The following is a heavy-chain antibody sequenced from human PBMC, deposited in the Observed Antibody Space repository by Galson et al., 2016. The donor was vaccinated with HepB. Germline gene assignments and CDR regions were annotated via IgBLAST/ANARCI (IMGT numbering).Heavy chain of an antibody. CDR1: GYTFTSYQ. CDR2: INPRGGDT. V-gene: IGHV1-46*01. J-gene: IGHJ2*01. D-gene: IGHD4/OR15-4a*01. CDR3: ARKGLSGGDWFFDI. Sequence: SVKVSCKAFGYTFTSYQLHWVRQAPGQGLEWMGVINPRGGDTNYVQKFRGRVIVTSDTSTNTVYLEMSSLSSEDTAVYYCARKGLSGGDWFFDIWGRGTLVNVFS.